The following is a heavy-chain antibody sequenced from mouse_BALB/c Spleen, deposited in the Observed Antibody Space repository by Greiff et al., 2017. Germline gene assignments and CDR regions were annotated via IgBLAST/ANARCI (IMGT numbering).Heavy chain of an antibody. CDR1: GFTFSSYG. CDR3: ARRGNWDPFAY. Sequence: EVQGVESGGDLVKPGGSLKLSCAASGFTFSSYGMSWVRQTPDKRLEWVATISSGGSYTYYPDSVKGRFTISRDNAKNTLYLQMSSLKSEDTAMYYCARRGNWDPFAYWGQGTLVTVSA. CDR2: ISSGGSYT. D-gene: IGHD4-1*01. V-gene: IGHV5-6*01. J-gene: IGHJ3*01.